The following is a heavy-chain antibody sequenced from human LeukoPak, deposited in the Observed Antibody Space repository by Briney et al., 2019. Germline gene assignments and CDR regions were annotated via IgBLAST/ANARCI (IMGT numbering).Heavy chain of an antibody. CDR3: ARATAADTAMIYFDY. D-gene: IGHD5-18*01. Sequence: PGGSLRLSCAASGFTFNIYAMSWVRQAPGKGLEWVSGIVGSGGSTYYADSVKGRFTISRDNAKNSLYLQINSLRAEDTAVYYCARATAADTAMIYFDYWGQGTLVTVSS. CDR1: GFTFNIYA. CDR2: IVGSGGST. J-gene: IGHJ4*02. V-gene: IGHV3-23*01.